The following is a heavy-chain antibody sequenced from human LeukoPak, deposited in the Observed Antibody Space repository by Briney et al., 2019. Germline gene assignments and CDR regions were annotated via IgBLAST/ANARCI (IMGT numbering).Heavy chain of an antibody. V-gene: IGHV1-8*03. CDR3: ARGMIFSAYSRSSVVDY. CDR2: MSPNSGNT. J-gene: IGHJ4*02. CDR1: GYTFTSYD. Sequence: ASVKVSCKASGYTFTSYDINWVRQATGQGLEWMGWMSPNSGNTGYAQKFQGRVTITRNTSISTAYMELSSLRSEDTAVYYCARGMIFSAYSRSSVVDYWGQGTLVTVSS. D-gene: IGHD6-6*01.